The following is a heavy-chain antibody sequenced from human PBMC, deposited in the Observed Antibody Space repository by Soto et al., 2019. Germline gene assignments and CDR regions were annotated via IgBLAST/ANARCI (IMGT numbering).Heavy chain of an antibody. Sequence: GGSLSLSCAASGFTVSRYAMSWFRQAPGRGLEWVSSISGSGGSTYCADSVKGRFTISRDNSKNTLYLQMNSLRAEDTAVYYCAKSVSSDGYNSGYWGQGTLVTVSS. CDR2: ISGSGGST. V-gene: IGHV3-23*01. J-gene: IGHJ4*02. CDR3: AKSVSSDGYNSGY. CDR1: GFTVSRYA. D-gene: IGHD5-12*01.